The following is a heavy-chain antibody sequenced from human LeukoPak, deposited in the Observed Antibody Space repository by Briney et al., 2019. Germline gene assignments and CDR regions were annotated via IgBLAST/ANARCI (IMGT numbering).Heavy chain of an antibody. CDR2: ISSSSSTI. CDR3: VRGGWFDP. V-gene: IGHV3-48*01. CDR1: GFTFSSYS. Sequence: GGSLRPSCAASGFTFSSYSMNWVRQAPGKGLEWVSYISSSSSTIYYADSVKGRFTISRDNAKNSLYLQMNSLGAEDTAVYYCVRGGWFDPWGQGTLVTVSS. J-gene: IGHJ5*02.